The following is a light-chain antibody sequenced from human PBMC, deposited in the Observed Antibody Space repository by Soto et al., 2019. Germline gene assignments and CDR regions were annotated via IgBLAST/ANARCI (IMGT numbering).Light chain of an antibody. Sequence: QSALTQPPSASGTPGQRVSISCSGSSSNIGSNAVHWYQQFPGTAPRLLIYRDNQRPSGVPDRFAGSTSGTAASLVISGLQSEDDADYYSAAGNDRPYLWVFGGGTKVTVL. CDR3: AAGNDRPYLWV. CDR1: SSNIGSNA. CDR2: RDN. V-gene: IGLV1-44*01. J-gene: IGLJ3*02.